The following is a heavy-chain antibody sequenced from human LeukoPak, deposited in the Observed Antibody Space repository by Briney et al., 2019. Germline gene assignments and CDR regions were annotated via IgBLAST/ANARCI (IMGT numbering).Heavy chain of an antibody. V-gene: IGHV3-11*06. D-gene: IGHD3-10*01. J-gene: IGHJ6*03. CDR3: ARGYYGSGIYGYYYYYMDV. Sequence: VQPLFTISRDNAKNSLYLQMNSLRAEDTAVYYCARGYYGSGIYGYYYYYMDVWGKGTTVTISS.